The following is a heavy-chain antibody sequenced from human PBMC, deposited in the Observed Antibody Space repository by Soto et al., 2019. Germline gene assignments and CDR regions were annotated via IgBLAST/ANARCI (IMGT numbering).Heavy chain of an antibody. J-gene: IGHJ6*02. CDR2: ISAYNGNT. CDR3: AIDSGYCRGGSCPTSCYYYGMDG. D-gene: IGHD2-15*01. V-gene: IGHV1-18*01. Sequence: QVQLVQSGAEVKKPGASVKVSCKASGYTFTSYGISWVRQAPGQGLEWMGWISAYNGNTNYAQKRQGRVTMTTDTYKSKAYMELRSLRSDDTAVYYGAIDSGYCRGGSCPTSCYYYGMDGWGQGTTVTVSS. CDR1: GYTFTSYG.